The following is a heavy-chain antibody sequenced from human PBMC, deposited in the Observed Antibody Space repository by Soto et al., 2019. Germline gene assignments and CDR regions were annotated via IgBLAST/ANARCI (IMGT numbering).Heavy chain of an antibody. D-gene: IGHD3-22*01. J-gene: IGHJ3*02. CDR3: ARLMIVTGGGAFDI. V-gene: IGHV3-48*02. CDR2: ISSSSSTI. CDR1: GFTFRSYS. Sequence: GGSLRLSCAASGFTFRSYSMNWVRQAPGKGLEWISYISSSSSTISYGDSVKGRFAISRDNARNSLSLQMNSLRDEDTAVYYCARLMIVTGGGAFDIWGQGTMVTVSS.